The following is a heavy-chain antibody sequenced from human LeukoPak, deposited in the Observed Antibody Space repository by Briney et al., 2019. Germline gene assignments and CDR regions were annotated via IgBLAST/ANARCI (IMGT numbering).Heavy chain of an antibody. CDR2: ISAYNGNT. Sequence: ASVKVSCKASGYTFTSYGISWVRQAPGQGLEWMGWISAYNGNTNYAQKLQGRVTMTTDTSTSTAYMELRSLRSEDTAVYYCAREEYYDSSGYPFGYWGQGTLVTVPS. V-gene: IGHV1-18*01. D-gene: IGHD3-22*01. CDR3: AREEYYDSSGYPFGY. J-gene: IGHJ4*02. CDR1: GYTFTSYG.